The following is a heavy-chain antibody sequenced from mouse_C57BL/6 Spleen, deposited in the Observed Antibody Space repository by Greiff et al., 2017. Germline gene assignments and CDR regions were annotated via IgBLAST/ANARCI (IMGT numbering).Heavy chain of an antibody. Sequence: EVQLMESGGGLVQPGGSLKLSCAASGFTFSDYGMAWVRQAPRKGPEWVAFISNLAYSIYYADTVTGRYTISRENAKNTLYMEMSSLRSEDTAMYYCARAGETTEGRYYYAMDYWGQGTTVTVSS. CDR2: ISNLAYSI. V-gene: IGHV5-15*01. D-gene: IGHD2-12*01. CDR1: GFTFSDYG. CDR3: ARAGETTEGRYYYAMDY. J-gene: IGHJ4*01.